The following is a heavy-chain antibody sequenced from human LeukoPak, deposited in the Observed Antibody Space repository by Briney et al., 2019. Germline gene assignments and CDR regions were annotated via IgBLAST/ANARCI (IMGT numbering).Heavy chain of an antibody. Sequence: PGGSLRLSCADSGFTFSRYWMHWVRQTPGKGLGWVSCISADGGVTRYADSVKGRFTISRDNTKSTLYLQMHSLRAEDTAVYYCATAGGDGSRMGFDPWGQGTLVTVSS. J-gene: IGHJ5*02. V-gene: IGHV3-74*01. D-gene: IGHD2-15*01. CDR1: GFTFSRYW. CDR3: ATAGGDGSRMGFDP. CDR2: ISADGGVT.